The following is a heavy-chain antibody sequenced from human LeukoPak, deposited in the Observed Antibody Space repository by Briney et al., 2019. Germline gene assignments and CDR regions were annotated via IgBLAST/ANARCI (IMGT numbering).Heavy chain of an antibody. CDR1: LDSITSYY. Sequence: PSETLSLTCSVPLDSITSYYWSWIRQPPGKGLEWIGFVYHSGNTNYNPSLTTRVTMSVDTSKTQITLRLSSVTAADTAVYYCAREEGIAAAGALEYWGQGILVTVSS. J-gene: IGHJ4*02. D-gene: IGHD6-13*01. V-gene: IGHV4-59*01. CDR3: AREEGIAAAGALEY. CDR2: VYHSGNT.